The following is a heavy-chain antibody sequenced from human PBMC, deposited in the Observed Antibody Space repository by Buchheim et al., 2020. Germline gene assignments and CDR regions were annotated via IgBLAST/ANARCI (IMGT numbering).Heavy chain of an antibody. D-gene: IGHD5-18*01. CDR2: ISGSGVST. J-gene: IGHJ6*02. Sequence: EVQLLESGGGLVQPGGSRRRSCAASGFTFSSYAMRWVRQAPGKGLECVSAISGSGVSTYYADSVKGRFTISRDNSKNTLYRQMNSLRAEDTAVYYCAKPFERQSYGSMDVWGQGTT. CDR3: AKPFERQSYGSMDV. CDR1: GFTFSSYA. V-gene: IGHV3-23*01.